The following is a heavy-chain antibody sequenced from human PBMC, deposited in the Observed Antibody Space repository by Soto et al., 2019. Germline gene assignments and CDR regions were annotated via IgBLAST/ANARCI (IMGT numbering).Heavy chain of an antibody. J-gene: IGHJ2*01. D-gene: IGHD3-22*01. CDR1: GYTFTSYG. CDR2: ISAYNGNT. CDR3: ARVERDSSGYYNEGGPYWYFDL. Sequence: QVQLVQSGAEVKKPGASVKVSCKASGYTFTSYGISWVRQAPGQGLEWMGWISAYNGNTNYAQKLQGRVTVTTDTSTSTAYMELRSLRSDDTAVYYCARVERDSSGYYNEGGPYWYFDLWGRGTLVTVSS. V-gene: IGHV1-18*01.